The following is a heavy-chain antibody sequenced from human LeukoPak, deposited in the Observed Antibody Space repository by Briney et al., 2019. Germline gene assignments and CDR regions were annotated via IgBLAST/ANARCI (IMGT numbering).Heavy chain of an antibody. CDR1: GFTFSSYA. V-gene: IGHV3-23*01. J-gene: IGHJ6*02. CDR2: ISGSGGST. CDR3: AEDSDGMDV. Sequence: GGSLRLSCAASGFTFSSYAMNWVRQVPGKGLEWVSTISGSGGSTYYADPVKGRFTISRDNCKNTLYLQMNSLRAEDTAVYYCAEDSDGMDVWGQGTTVTVSS.